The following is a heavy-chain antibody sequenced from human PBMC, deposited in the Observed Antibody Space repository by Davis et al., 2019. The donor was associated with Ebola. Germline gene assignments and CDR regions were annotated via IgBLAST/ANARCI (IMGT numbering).Heavy chain of an antibody. Sequence: GGSLRLSCRVSGFTLGDYALNWVRQAPGKGLEWVGFIRSKAYGGKPAYAASVKGRFTISRDDSKTIAYLQLDSLKTEDTAVYYCSRDLKQRPPSYYGMDVWGQGTTVTVSS. J-gene: IGHJ6*02. CDR3: SRDLKQRPPSYYGMDV. V-gene: IGHV3-49*04. D-gene: IGHD6-6*01. CDR1: GFTLGDYA. CDR2: IRSKAYGGKP.